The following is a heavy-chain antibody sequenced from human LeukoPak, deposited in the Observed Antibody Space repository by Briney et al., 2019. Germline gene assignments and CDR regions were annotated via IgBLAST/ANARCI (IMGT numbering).Heavy chain of an antibody. CDR1: GYSISSGYY. J-gene: IGHJ3*02. V-gene: IGHV4-38-2*02. Sequence: SETLSLTCTVSGYSISSGYYWSWIRQPPGKGLEWIGYIYYSGSTNYNPSLKSRVAISVDTSKNQFSLKLSSVTAADTAVYYCACYSPGPLDAFDIWGQGTMVTVSS. CDR3: ACYSPGPLDAFDI. CDR2: IYYSGST. D-gene: IGHD2-21*01.